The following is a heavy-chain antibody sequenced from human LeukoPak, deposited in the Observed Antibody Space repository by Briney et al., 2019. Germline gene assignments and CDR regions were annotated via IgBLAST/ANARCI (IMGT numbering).Heavy chain of an antibody. D-gene: IGHD6-19*01. CDR2: ISSSSSYI. CDR3: ARIAVAGCFDY. CDR1: GFTFSSYA. J-gene: IGHJ4*02. V-gene: IGHV3-21*01. Sequence: GGSLRLSCAASGFTFSSYAMSWVRQAPGKGLEWVSSISSSSSYIYYADSVKGRFTISRDNAKNSLYLQMNSLRAEDTAVYYCARIAVAGCFDYWGQGTLVTVSS.